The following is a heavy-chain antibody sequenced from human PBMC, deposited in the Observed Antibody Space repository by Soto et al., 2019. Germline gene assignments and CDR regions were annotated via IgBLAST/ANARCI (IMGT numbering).Heavy chain of an antibody. Sequence: QVQLVQSGAEVKKPGASVKVSCKASGYTFTSYAMHWVRQAPGQRLEWMGWINAGNGNTKYSQKFQGRVTITRDTSASTAYMELSRLGSEDTAVYYCARYCRGGSCLQDSYYGMDVWGQGTTVTVSS. D-gene: IGHD2-15*01. CDR3: ARYCRGGSCLQDSYYGMDV. CDR2: INAGNGNT. J-gene: IGHJ6*02. V-gene: IGHV1-3*01. CDR1: GYTFTSYA.